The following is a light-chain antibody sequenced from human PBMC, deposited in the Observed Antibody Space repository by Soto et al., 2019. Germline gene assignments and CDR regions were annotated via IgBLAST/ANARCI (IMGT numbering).Light chain of an antibody. V-gene: IGLV2-8*01. Sequence: QSALTQPPSASGSPGQSVTISCTGTSSNVGAYNYVSWYQQHAGKAPKLVIYEVTKRPSGVPDRFSGSKSANTASLTVSGLHAEDEADYYCSSFASSNTWVFGGGTKLTV. CDR1: SSNVGAYNY. J-gene: IGLJ3*02. CDR2: EVT. CDR3: SSFASSNTWV.